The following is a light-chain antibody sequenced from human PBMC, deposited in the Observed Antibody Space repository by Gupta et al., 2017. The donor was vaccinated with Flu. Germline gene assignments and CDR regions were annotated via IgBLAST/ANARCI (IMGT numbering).Light chain of an antibody. CDR3: MQGSRWPWA. Sequence: DVVLTQSPLSMPVTLGQPASISCWSSQSLVYSDGNTYLHWFQQRPGQSPRRLIYQVSHRESGVPDRFSGSGSGTDFTLKISRVEAEDVGVYYCMQGSRWPWAFGQGTKVEIK. CDR2: QVS. V-gene: IGKV2-30*01. J-gene: IGKJ1*01. CDR1: QSLVYSDGNTY.